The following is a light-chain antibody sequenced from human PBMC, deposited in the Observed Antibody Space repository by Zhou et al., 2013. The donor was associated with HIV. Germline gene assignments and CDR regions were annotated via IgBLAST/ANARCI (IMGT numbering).Light chain of an antibody. Sequence: DIQLTQSPSFLSASVGDRVTITCRASQGISSYLAWYQQKGGKAPKLLIYATSTLQSGVPSRFSGSGSGTEFALTISGLQPEDFATYYCQHLSSFLWTFGQGTEGGN. CDR3: QHLSSFLWT. J-gene: IGKJ1*01. V-gene: IGKV1-9*01. CDR1: QGISSY. CDR2: ATS.